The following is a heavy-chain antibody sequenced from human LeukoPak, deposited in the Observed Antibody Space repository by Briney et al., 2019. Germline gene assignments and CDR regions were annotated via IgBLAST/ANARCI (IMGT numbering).Heavy chain of an antibody. CDR3: ARLSTVTNFDY. CDR2: ISSSSSTI. J-gene: IGHJ4*02. CDR1: GFTFSSYS. V-gene: IGHV3-48*01. Sequence: GGSLRLSCAASGFTFSSYSMNWVRQAPGKGRGWVSDISSSSSTIYYADSVKGRFTISRDNAKNSLYLKMNSLRAEDTAVYYCARLSTVTNFDYWGQGTLVTVSS. D-gene: IGHD4-17*01.